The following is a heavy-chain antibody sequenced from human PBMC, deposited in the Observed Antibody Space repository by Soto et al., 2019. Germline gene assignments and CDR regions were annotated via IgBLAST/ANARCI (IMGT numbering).Heavy chain of an antibody. CDR2: ISAYNGNT. Sequence: ASVKVSCKASGYTFTSYGISWVRQAPGQGLEWMGWISAYNGNTNYAQKLQGRVTMTTDTSTSTAYMELRSLRSDDTAVYYCARGGRYCSSTSCYTNWFDPWGQGTLVTV. CDR1: GYTFTSYG. J-gene: IGHJ5*02. D-gene: IGHD2-2*02. CDR3: ARGGRYCSSTSCYTNWFDP. V-gene: IGHV1-18*04.